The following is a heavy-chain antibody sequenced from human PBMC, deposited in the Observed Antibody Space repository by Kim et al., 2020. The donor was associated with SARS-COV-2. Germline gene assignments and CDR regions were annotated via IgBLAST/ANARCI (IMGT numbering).Heavy chain of an antibody. J-gene: IGHJ6*02. CDR3: ARVGFQPGSGTNYYYYGMDV. CDR1: GGSISSYY. CDR2: IYYSGST. V-gene: IGHV4-59*01. Sequence: SETLSLTCTVSGGSISSYYWSWIRQPPGKGLEWIGYIYYSGSTNYNPSLKSRVTISVDTSKNQFSLKLSSVTAADTAVYYCARVGFQPGSGTNYYYYGMDVWGQGTTVTVSS. D-gene: IGHD3-10*01.